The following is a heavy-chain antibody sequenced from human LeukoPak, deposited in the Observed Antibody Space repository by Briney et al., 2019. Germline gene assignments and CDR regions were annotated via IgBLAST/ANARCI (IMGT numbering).Heavy chain of an antibody. Sequence: GGSLRLSCAASGFTFSSYTMSWVRQAPGEGLEWVSAISGVGGSTYYADSVKGRFTISRDNSKNTLYLQTNSLRAEDTAVYYCAKDSYYGPGNYYFYFDYWGQGTLVTVSS. D-gene: IGHD3-10*01. CDR3: AKDSYYGPGNYYFYFDY. CDR2: ISGVGGST. J-gene: IGHJ4*02. V-gene: IGHV3-23*01. CDR1: GFTFSSYT.